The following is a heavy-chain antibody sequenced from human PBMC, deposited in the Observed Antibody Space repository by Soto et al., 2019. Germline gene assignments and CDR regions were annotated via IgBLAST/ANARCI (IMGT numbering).Heavy chain of an antibody. CDR3: ARDSPTWAQTMNWFDP. V-gene: IGHV1-18*01. J-gene: IGHJ5*02. CDR2: ISAYNGNT. Sequence: SSVKVSCKASGYTFTSYGISWVRQAPGQGLEWMGWISAYNGNTNYAQKLQGRVTMTTDTSTSTAYMELRSLRSDDTAVYYCARDSPTWAQTMNWFDPWRQGTLVTVSS. CDR1: GYTFTSYG. D-gene: IGHD3-10*01.